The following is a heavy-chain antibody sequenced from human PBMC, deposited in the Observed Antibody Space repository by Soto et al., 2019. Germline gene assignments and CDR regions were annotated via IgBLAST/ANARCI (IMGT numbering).Heavy chain of an antibody. CDR3: ARDQGYCSGGSCYVAGY. V-gene: IGHV3-74*01. D-gene: IGHD2-15*01. Sequence: EVQLVESGGGLVQPGGSLRLSCAASGFTFSSYWMHWVRQAPGKRLVWVSRINSDGSSTGYADSVMGRFTISRDNAKNTLYLQMNSLRAEDTAVYYCARDQGYCSGGSCYVAGYWGQGTLVTVSS. CDR2: INSDGSST. CDR1: GFTFSSYW. J-gene: IGHJ4*02.